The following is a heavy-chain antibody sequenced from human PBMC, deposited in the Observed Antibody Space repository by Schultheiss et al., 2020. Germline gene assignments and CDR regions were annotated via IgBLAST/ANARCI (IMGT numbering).Heavy chain of an antibody. CDR3: ARELGSSPAYNWFDP. Sequence: SQTLSLTCTVSGGSISGYYLSWIRQPPGKGLEWIGRIYTSGSTNYNPSLKSRVTISVDTSKNQFSLKLSSVTAADTAVYYCARELGSSPAYNWFDPWGQGTLVTVSS. D-gene: IGHD6-6*01. CDR1: GGSISGYY. CDR2: IYTSGST. J-gene: IGHJ5*02. V-gene: IGHV4-4*07.